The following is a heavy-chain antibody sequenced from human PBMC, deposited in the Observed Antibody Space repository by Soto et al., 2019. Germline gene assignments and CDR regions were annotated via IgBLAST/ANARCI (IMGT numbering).Heavy chain of an antibody. J-gene: IGHJ4*02. CDR3: AREGPLDSCSGGSCYFDS. CDR2: IIPIFGTA. Sequence: QVQLVQSGAEVKKPGSSVKVSCKASGGTFSSYAISWVRQAPGQGLEWMGVIIPIFGTANYAQKFQGRVTITADESTSTAYMELSSLRSEDTAVYYCAREGPLDSCSGGSCYFDSWGQGTLVTVSS. V-gene: IGHV1-69*01. CDR1: GGTFSSYA. D-gene: IGHD2-15*01.